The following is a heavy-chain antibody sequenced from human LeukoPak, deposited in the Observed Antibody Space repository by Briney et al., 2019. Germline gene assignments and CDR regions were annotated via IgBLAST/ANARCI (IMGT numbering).Heavy chain of an antibody. J-gene: IGHJ4*02. Sequence: ASVKVSCKASGYTFTSYAMHWVRQAPGQRLEWMGWINAGNGNTKYSQKFQGRVTITRDTSASTAYMELSSLRSEDTAVYYCAREDGGVDIVATTLDYWGQGTLVTVSS. CDR1: GYTFTSYA. CDR2: INAGNGNT. D-gene: IGHD5-12*01. CDR3: AREDGGVDIVATTLDY. V-gene: IGHV1-3*01.